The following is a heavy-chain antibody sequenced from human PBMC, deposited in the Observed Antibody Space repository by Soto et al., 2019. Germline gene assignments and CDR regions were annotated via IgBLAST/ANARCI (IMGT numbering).Heavy chain of an antibody. J-gene: IGHJ6*02. Sequence: SETLSLTCTVSGGSISSSSYYWGWIRQPPGKGLEWIGSIYYSGSTYCNPSLKSRVTISVDTSKNQFSLKLSSVTAADTAVYYCARGADYDILTGYYYYYYGMDVWGQGTTVTVS. D-gene: IGHD3-9*01. CDR2: IYYSGST. V-gene: IGHV4-39*07. CDR3: ARGADYDILTGYYYYYYGMDV. CDR1: GGSISSSSYY.